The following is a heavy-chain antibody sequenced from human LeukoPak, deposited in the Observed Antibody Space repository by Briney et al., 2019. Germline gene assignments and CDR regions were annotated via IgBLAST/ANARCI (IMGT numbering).Heavy chain of an antibody. CDR3: AREPGVVAFHYFDV. V-gene: IGHV3-23*01. CDR1: GYTLSSHA. Sequence: GGSLRLSCVASGYTLSSHAMAWVRQAPGKGLEWVSAICGRGGSTYYADSVKGRFTISRDNSKNTLYLQMNSLRGEDTALYYCAREPGVVAFHYFDVGGQGSLVTVSS. CDR2: ICGRGGST. J-gene: IGHJ4*02. D-gene: IGHD3-3*01.